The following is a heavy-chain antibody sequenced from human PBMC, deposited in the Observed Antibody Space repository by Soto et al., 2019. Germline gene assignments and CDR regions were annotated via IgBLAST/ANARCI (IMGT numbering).Heavy chain of an antibody. Sequence: GSLRLSCAPSGFTFSSYVMSWVRQAPGKGLEWVSAISASGGSTFYADSVKGRFTISRDNSKNTLYLQINSLRAEDTAVYYCATCVTIFGGNYYYYYGMDVWGQGTTVTVSS. CDR3: ATCVTIFGGNYYYYYGMDV. V-gene: IGHV3-23*01. CDR1: GFTFSSYV. D-gene: IGHD3-3*01. CDR2: ISASGGST. J-gene: IGHJ6*02.